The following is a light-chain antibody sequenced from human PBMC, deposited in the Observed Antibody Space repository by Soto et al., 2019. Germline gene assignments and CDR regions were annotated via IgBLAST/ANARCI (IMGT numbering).Light chain of an antibody. CDR1: RSVSSY. CDR3: QQYNNWPPIT. V-gene: IGKV3-11*01. CDR2: DAS. J-gene: IGKJ5*01. Sequence: EIVSTQSPATLSLSPGERATLSCRASRSVSSYLAWYQQKPGQAPRLLIYDASNRASGIPARFSGSGSGTDFPLTISSLEPEDFAVYYCQQYNNWPPITFGQGTRLDIK.